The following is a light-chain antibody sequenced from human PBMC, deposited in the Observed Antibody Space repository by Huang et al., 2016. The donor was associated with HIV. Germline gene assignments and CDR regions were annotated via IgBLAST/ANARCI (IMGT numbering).Light chain of an antibody. V-gene: IGKV3-20*01. Sequence: EIVLTQSPDTLSLSPGERATLSCRASQSVSNYLAWYQQKPGQAPRLLIYSASNRATDIPDRFSGGGSGTDFTLTISRLEPEDFAVYYCQQYGSSVFTFGPGTKVDIK. CDR2: SAS. J-gene: IGKJ3*01. CDR1: QSVSNY. CDR3: QQYGSSVFT.